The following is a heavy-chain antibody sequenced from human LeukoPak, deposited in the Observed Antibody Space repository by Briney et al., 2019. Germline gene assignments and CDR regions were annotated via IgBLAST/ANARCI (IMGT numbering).Heavy chain of an antibody. J-gene: IGHJ6*03. CDR1: GGSISSGGYY. Sequence: SETLSLTCTVSGGSISSGGYYWSCIRQPPGKGLEWIGYIYHSGSTYYNPSLKSRVTISVDRSKNQFSLKLSSVTAADTAVYYCARDGYNYRMGENYYCYMDVWGKGTTVTVSS. CDR3: ARDGYNYRMGENYYCYMDV. V-gene: IGHV4-30-2*01. CDR2: IYHSGST. D-gene: IGHD5-24*01.